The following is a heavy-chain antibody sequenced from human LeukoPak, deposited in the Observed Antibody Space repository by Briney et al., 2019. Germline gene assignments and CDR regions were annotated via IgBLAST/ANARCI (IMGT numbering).Heavy chain of an antibody. CDR3: ARIPIVGAID. CDR2: IYYTGNT. CDR1: GGSISSSSYY. V-gene: IGHV4-39*01. Sequence: PSETLSLTCTVSGGSISSSSYYGGWIRQPPGKGLEWIGSIYYTGNTYYNPSLKSRVTISVDTSKNQFSLKLNSGTAADTAVYYCARIPIVGAIDWGQGTLVTVSS. J-gene: IGHJ4*02. D-gene: IGHD1-26*01.